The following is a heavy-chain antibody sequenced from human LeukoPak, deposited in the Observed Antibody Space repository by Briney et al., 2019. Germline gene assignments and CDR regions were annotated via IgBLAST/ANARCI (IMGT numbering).Heavy chain of an antibody. CDR2: INPHSGGT. D-gene: IGHD2-15*01. CDR3: ARGRKVAATSLAFDI. CDR1: GYTFTGYY. J-gene: IGHJ3*02. Sequence: ASVKVSCKASGYTFTGYYIHWVRQAPGQGLEWMGWINPHSGGTNYAQKLQGRVTMTADTSTSTAYMELRSLRSDDTAVYYCARGRKVAATSLAFDIWGQGTMVTVSS. V-gene: IGHV1-2*02.